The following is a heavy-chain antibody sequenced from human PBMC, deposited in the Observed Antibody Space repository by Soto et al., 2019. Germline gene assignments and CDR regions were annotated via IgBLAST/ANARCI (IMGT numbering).Heavy chain of an antibody. J-gene: IGHJ6*02. CDR3: AKLAYYHYAMDV. CDR1: GYTFTDYY. Sequence: ASVKVSCKASGYTFTDYYLHWVRQAPGQGLEWMGWISPKSGDTKYAQNFQGRVTMTRDTSIRATHMELSSLTSDDTAVYYCAKLAYYHYAMDVWGQGTTVTVSS. CDR2: ISPKSGDT. V-gene: IGHV1-2*02.